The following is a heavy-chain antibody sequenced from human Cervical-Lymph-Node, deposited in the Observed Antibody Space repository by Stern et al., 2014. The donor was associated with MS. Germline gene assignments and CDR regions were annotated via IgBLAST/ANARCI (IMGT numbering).Heavy chain of an antibody. CDR1: GGSISSSSHY. D-gene: IGHD6-13*01. CDR2: IYYSGST. CDR3: ARLAPIAATGRDY. Sequence: VQLVESGPGLVKSSETLSLTCTVSGGSISSSSHYWGWIRQPPGKGLEWIGGIYYSGSTYYTPSLKGRVIIYVDTSQAPVSLRLGSVPAADTAVYYCARLAPIAATGRDYWGQGTLVSVSS. J-gene: IGHJ4*02. V-gene: IGHV4-39*01.